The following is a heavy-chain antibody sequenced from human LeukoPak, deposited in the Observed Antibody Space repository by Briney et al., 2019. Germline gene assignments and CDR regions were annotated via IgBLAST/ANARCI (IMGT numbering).Heavy chain of an antibody. V-gene: IGHV3-48*03. CDR1: GFTFSSYE. CDR3: ARDLTMYSSKTYYFDY. J-gene: IGHJ4*02. Sequence: GGSLRLSCAASGFTFSSYEMNWVRQAPGKGLEWVSCISSSGSTIYYADSVKGRFTISRDNAKNSLYLQMNSLRAEDTAVYYCARDLTMYSSKTYYFDYWGQGTLVTVSS. D-gene: IGHD6-13*01. CDR2: ISSSGSTI.